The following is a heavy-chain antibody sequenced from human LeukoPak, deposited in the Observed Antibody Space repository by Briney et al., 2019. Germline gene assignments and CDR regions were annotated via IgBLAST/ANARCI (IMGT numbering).Heavy chain of an antibody. J-gene: IGHJ4*02. CDR2: IYTSGST. D-gene: IGHD5-24*01. CDR1: GGFISSYY. Sequence: SETLSLTCTVSGGFISSYYWSWIRQPAGKGLEWIGRIYTSGSTNYNPSLKSRVTISVDTSKNEFSLNLNSVTAADTAVYYCARGWLEQLFDSWGQGTLVTVSS. CDR3: ARGWLEQLFDS. V-gene: IGHV4-4*07.